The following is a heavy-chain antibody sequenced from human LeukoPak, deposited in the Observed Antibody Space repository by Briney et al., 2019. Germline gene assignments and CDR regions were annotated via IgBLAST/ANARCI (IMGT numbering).Heavy chain of an antibody. CDR1: GYTFTSYY. CDR3: ARGEELWFDY. Sequence: ASVKVSCKASGYTFTSYYIHWVRQAPGQGLEWVGLINPDTGGAKYAQKFQGGVTMTRDTSIGTAYMELSRLTSDDTAVYFCARGEELWFDYWGQGTLVTVSS. V-gene: IGHV1-2*02. D-gene: IGHD5-18*01. J-gene: IGHJ4*02. CDR2: INPDTGGA.